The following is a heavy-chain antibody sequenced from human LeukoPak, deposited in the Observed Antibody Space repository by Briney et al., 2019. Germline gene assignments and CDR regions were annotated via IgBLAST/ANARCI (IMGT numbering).Heavy chain of an antibody. D-gene: IGHD1-26*01. J-gene: IGHJ5*02. V-gene: IGHV3-11*01. CDR3: AKSVVGATSTRFDP. CDR2: ISSSGSTI. CDR1: GFTFSDYY. Sequence: GGSLRLSCAASGFTFSDYYMSWIRQAPGKGLEWVSYISSSGSTIYYADSVKGRFTISRDNAKNSLYLQMNSLRAEDTAVYYCAKSVVGATSTRFDPWGQGTLVTVSS.